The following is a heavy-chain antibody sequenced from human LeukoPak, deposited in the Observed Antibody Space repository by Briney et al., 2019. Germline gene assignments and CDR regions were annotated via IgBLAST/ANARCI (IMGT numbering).Heavy chain of an antibody. Sequence: GGSLRLSCAASGFTFSSYWMSWVRQAPGKGLEWVANIKQDGSETYYVDSVKGRFTISRDNAKNSLYLQMNSLRAEGTAVYYCAREGSDWNYYYYMDVWGKGTTVTISS. J-gene: IGHJ6*03. V-gene: IGHV3-7*01. CDR1: GFTFSSYW. D-gene: IGHD6-19*01. CDR3: AREGSDWNYYYYMDV. CDR2: IKQDGSET.